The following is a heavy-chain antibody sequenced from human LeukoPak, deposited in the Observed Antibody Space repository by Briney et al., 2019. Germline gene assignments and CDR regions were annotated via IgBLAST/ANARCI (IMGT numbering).Heavy chain of an antibody. V-gene: IGHV1-2*02. Sequence: ASVQVSCMASRYTLTGYYMHWVRQAPGQGLEWMGWINPNSGGTNYAQKFQGRVTMTRDTSISTAYMELSRLRSDDTAVYYCARGGVMVRGVIGNWFDPWGQGTLVTVSS. CDR3: ARGGVMVRGVIGNWFDP. J-gene: IGHJ5*02. CDR2: INPNSGGT. D-gene: IGHD3-10*01. CDR1: RYTLTGYY.